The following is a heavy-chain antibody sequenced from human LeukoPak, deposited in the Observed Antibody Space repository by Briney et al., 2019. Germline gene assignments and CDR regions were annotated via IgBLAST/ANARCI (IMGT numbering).Heavy chain of an antibody. Sequence: GGSLRLSCAASGFTFSSYAMSRVRQAPGKGLEWVSAISGSGGSTYYADSVKGRFTISRDNSKNTLYLQMNSLRAEDTAVYYCAKDAYYGFWTPIYYFDYWGQGTLVTVSS. CDR2: ISGSGGST. J-gene: IGHJ4*02. CDR3: AKDAYYGFWTPIYYFDY. V-gene: IGHV3-23*01. CDR1: GFTFSSYA. D-gene: IGHD3-3*01.